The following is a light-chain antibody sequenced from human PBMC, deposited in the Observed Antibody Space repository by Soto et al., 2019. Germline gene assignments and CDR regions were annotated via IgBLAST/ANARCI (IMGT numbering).Light chain of an antibody. V-gene: IGKV3-15*01. J-gene: IGKJ2*01. CDR1: QSVSSY. Sequence: EIVMTQSPATLSVSPGERATLSCRASQSVSSYLAWYQQKPGLPPRLLIYDASTRATGIPDTFSGSGSGTDITLTISSLQSADFAVYYCQQYSNWPPLYTFGRGTKLEIK. CDR3: QQYSNWPPLYT. CDR2: DAS.